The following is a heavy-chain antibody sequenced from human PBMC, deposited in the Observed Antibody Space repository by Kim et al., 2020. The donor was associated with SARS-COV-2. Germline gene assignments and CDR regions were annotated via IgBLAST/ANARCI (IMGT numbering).Heavy chain of an antibody. D-gene: IGHD5-18*01. CDR2: SNLNSGAT. Sequence: ASVKVSCTTSGYSFSDYFIHWVRQAPGQGLEWMGWSNLNSGATNYAPKFQGRVTMTRDTSIITAYMDLSGLMSDDTAIYYCARPGLQQWFPPSLWGQGTLVTVSS. V-gene: IGHV1-2*02. CDR1: GYSFSDYF. J-gene: IGHJ4*02. CDR3: ARPGLQQWFPPSL.